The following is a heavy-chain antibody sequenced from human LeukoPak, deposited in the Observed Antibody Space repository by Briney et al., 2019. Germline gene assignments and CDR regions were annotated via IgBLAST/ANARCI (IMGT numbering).Heavy chain of an antibody. Sequence: GASVNLSCTAAGYSFIPHYIHWVRQAPGPGLEWMTCINPYNGSGNYAHKFQGRVTLTSDTSITPAYMGLSRLTPDDTAVYYCVREYNIAATSGAFDIWGQGTMVTVSS. V-gene: IGHV1-2*02. CDR1: GYSFIPHY. CDR3: VREYNIAATSGAFDI. CDR2: INPYNGSG. J-gene: IGHJ3*02. D-gene: IGHD6-13*01.